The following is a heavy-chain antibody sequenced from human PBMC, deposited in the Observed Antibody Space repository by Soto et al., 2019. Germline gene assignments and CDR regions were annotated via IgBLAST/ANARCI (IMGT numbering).Heavy chain of an antibody. Sequence: ASVKVSCKASGYTFTSYGISWVRQAPGQGLEWMGWISAYNGNTSYAQKLQGRVTMTTDTSTSTAYMELRSLRSDDTAVYYCASMRGDILTFYYKGSCYYYDVMAFSGQGSTVIGSS. J-gene: IGHJ6*02. D-gene: IGHD3-9*01. V-gene: IGHV1-18*01. CDR1: GYTFTSYG. CDR2: ISAYNGNT. CDR3: ASMRGDILTFYYKGSCYYYDVMAF.